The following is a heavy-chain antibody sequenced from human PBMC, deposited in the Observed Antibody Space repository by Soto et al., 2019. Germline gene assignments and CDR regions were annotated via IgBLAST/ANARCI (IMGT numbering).Heavy chain of an antibody. CDR3: ARELGGARDY. D-gene: IGHD3-16*01. CDR2: IYSGGST. Sequence: EVQLVETGGGLIQPGGSLRLSCAASGFTVSSNYMSWVRQAPGKGLEWVSVIYSGGSTYYADSVKGRFTISRDNSKNTLYQKRNGLGAEDRAVYSWARELGGARDYGGQGTRVTPPS. J-gene: IGHJ4*02. V-gene: IGHV3-53*02. CDR1: GFTVSSNY.